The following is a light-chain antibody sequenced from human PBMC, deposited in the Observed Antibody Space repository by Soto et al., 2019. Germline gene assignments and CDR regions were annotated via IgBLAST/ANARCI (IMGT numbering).Light chain of an antibody. CDR1: QSVDSN. CDR3: QQYNNWPTWT. CDR2: GAS. V-gene: IGKV3-15*01. Sequence: EILMTQSPATLSVSPGERATLSCRASQSVDSNLAWYQQKPGQAPRLLIYGASTRATGISARFSGSGSGTEFTLTISSLQSEDLGVYYCQQYNNWPTWTFGQGTKVDSK. J-gene: IGKJ1*01.